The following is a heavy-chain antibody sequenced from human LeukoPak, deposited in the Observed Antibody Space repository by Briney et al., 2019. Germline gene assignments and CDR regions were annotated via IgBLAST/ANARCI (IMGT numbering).Heavy chain of an antibody. Sequence: GGSLRLSCAASGFTFSSYGMSWVRPAPGKGLEWVSAISGSGGSTYYADSVKGRFTISRDNSKNTLFLQINSLRAEDTAVYYCAKNGDRGAFCSGGTCYPYYYYYMDVWGKGTTVTISS. D-gene: IGHD2-15*01. CDR2: ISGSGGST. CDR1: GFTFSSYG. CDR3: AKNGDRGAFCSGGTCYPYYYYYMDV. J-gene: IGHJ6*03. V-gene: IGHV3-23*01.